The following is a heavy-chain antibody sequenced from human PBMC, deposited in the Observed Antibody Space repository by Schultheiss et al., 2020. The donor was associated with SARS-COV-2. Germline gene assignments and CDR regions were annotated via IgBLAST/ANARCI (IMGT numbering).Heavy chain of an antibody. D-gene: IGHD1-1*01. J-gene: IGHJ6*03. CDR3: ARGESTSLIRSVTTPYYYYYYMDV. V-gene: IGHV3-21*01. CDR1: GFTFSSYS. Sequence: GGSLRLSCAASGFTFSSYSMNWVRQAPGKGLEWVSSISSSSSYIYYADSVKGRFTISRDNAKNSLYLQMNSLRAEDTAVYYCARGESTSLIRSVTTPYYYYYYMDVWGKGTTVTVSS. CDR2: ISSSSSYI.